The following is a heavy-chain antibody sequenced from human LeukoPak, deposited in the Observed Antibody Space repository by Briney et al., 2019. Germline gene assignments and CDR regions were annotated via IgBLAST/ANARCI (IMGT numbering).Heavy chain of an antibody. V-gene: IGHV3-23*01. J-gene: IGHJ4*02. Sequence: PGASLRLSCAASGFTFSSYAMSWVRQAPGKRLEWVSAISGRGGSTYYADSVKGRFTISRDNSKNTLYLQMNSLRAEDTAVYYCAKDHQWLVRGNFDYWGQGTLVTVSS. CDR3: AKDHQWLVRGNFDY. D-gene: IGHD6-19*01. CDR1: GFTFSSYA. CDR2: ISGRGGST.